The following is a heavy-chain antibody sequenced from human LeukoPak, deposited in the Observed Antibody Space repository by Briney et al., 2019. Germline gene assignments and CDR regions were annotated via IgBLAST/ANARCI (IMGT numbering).Heavy chain of an antibody. CDR2: ISSSSSYI. D-gene: IGHD2-2*01. CDR1: GFTFSSYS. V-gene: IGHV3-21*04. CDR3: ASGSCTSTNCYSNY. Sequence: GGSLRLSCAASGFTFSSYSMNWVRQAPGKGLEWVSSISSSSSYIYYADSVKGRFTISRDNAKNSLYLHMNSLRAEDTAVYYCASGSCTSTNCYSNYWGQGPLVTVSS. J-gene: IGHJ4*02.